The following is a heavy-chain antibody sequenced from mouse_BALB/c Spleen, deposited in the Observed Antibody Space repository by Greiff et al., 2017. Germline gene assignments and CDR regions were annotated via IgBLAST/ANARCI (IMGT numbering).Heavy chain of an antibody. V-gene: IGHV1S81*02. CDR2: INPSNGRT. J-gene: IGHJ4*01. CDR1: GYTFTSYW. Sequence: QVQLQQPGAELVKPGASVKLSCKASGYTFTSYWMHWVKQRPGQGLEWIGEINPSNGRTNYNEKFKSKATLTVDKSSSTAYMQLSSLTSEDSAVYYCARSYSPTAAMDYWGQGTSVTGSS. CDR3: ARSYSPTAAMDY. D-gene: IGHD2-12*01.